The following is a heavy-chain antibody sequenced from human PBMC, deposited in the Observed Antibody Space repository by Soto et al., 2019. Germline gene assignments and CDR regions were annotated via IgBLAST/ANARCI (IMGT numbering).Heavy chain of an antibody. Sequence: GGSLRLSCAAPGFTFSNYAMSWVRQAPGKGLEWVSTLSDSGSGTYYADSVKGRFTISRDKSKNTLYLQMSSLRVEDTAVYYCAKLVDSSGYFDYWGQGTLGTVSS. V-gene: IGHV3-23*01. CDR2: LSDSGSGT. CDR1: GFTFSNYA. D-gene: IGHD6-19*01. J-gene: IGHJ4*02. CDR3: AKLVDSSGYFDY.